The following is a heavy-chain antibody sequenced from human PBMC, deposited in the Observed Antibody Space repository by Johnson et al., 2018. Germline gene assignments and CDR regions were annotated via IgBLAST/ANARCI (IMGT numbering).Heavy chain of an antibody. Sequence: QVQLQESGPGLVKPSETLSLACTVSGGSISTYYWSWIRQPPGKGLDYIGNIYYSGSTNYNPSLRSRVTISVDTSKNHFSLKLSPVTAADTAVYYCARALWFGDLHYYMDGWGKGTTVTVSS. J-gene: IGHJ6*03. CDR3: ARALWFGDLHYYMDG. V-gene: IGHV4-59*01. D-gene: IGHD3-10*01. CDR2: IYYSGST. CDR1: GGSISTYY.